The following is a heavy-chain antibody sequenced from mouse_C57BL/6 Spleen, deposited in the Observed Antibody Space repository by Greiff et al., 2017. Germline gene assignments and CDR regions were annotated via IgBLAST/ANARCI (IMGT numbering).Heavy chain of an antibody. CDR1: GFSLSTSGMG. Sequence: QVTLKVSGPGILQSSQTLSLTCSFSGFSLSTSGMGVSWIRQPSGKGLEWLAHIYWADDKRYNPSLKSRLTISKDTSRNQVFLKITSVDTADTATYYCARRAVYYYGSSYEDYAMDYWGQGTSVTVSS. V-gene: IGHV8-12*01. D-gene: IGHD1-1*01. CDR3: ARRAVYYYGSSYEDYAMDY. J-gene: IGHJ4*01. CDR2: IYWADDK.